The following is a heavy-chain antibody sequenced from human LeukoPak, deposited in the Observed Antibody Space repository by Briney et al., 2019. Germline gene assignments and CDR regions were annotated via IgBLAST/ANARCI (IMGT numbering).Heavy chain of an antibody. J-gene: IGHJ5*02. D-gene: IGHD6-6*01. Sequence: GGSLRLSCAASGFTFSSYGMHWVRQAPGKGLEWVAVIWYDGSNKYYADSVKGRFTISRDNSKNTLYLQMNSLRAEDTAVYYCARGGSRSSSWFDPWGQGTLVTVS. CDR3: ARGGSRSSSWFDP. CDR1: GFTFSSYG. V-gene: IGHV3-33*01. CDR2: IWYDGSNK.